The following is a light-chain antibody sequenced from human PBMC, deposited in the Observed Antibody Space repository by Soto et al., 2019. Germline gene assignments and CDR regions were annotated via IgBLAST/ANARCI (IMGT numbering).Light chain of an antibody. CDR1: QSISSW. J-gene: IGKJ1*01. CDR3: QQYNSYSWT. Sequence: DIPMTQSPSTLSASVGDRVTITCRASQSISSWLAWYQQKPGKAPKLLIYKASSLESGVPSRLSGSGSGTEFTLTISSLQPDDVATYYCQQYNSYSWTFGQGTKVEIK. V-gene: IGKV1-5*03. CDR2: KAS.